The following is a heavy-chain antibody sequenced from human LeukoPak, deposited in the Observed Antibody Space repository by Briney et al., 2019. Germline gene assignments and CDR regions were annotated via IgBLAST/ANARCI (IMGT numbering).Heavy chain of an antibody. J-gene: IGHJ4*02. CDR1: GFTFSSYG. CDR2: IRYDGSNK. D-gene: IGHD2-15*01. CDR3: AKGVAATVPYFDY. V-gene: IGHV3-30*02. Sequence: PGGSLRLSCAASGFTFSSYGMHWVRQAPGKGLEWVAFIRYDGSNKYYADSVKGRFTISRDNSKNTLYLQMNSLRAEDTAVYYCAKGVAATVPYFDYWGQGTLVTVSS.